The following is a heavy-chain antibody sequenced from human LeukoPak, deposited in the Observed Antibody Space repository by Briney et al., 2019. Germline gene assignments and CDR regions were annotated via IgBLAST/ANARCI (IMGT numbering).Heavy chain of an antibody. Sequence: SVKVSCKASGGTFSSYAISWVRQAPGQGLEWMGGIIPIFGTANYVQKFQGRVTITADEYTSTAYMELSSLRSDDTAVYYCARASRYGSGSYSTDYWGQGTLVTVSS. CDR1: GGTFSSYA. D-gene: IGHD3-10*01. CDR3: ARASRYGSGSYSTDY. V-gene: IGHV1-69*13. J-gene: IGHJ4*02. CDR2: IIPIFGTA.